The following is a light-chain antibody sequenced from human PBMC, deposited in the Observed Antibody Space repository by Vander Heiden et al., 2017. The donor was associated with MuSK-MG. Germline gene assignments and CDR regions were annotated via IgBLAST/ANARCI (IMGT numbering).Light chain of an antibody. J-gene: IGKJ4*01. V-gene: IGKV1-39*01. Sequence: DIQMTQSPSSLSASVGDRVTITCRASQTISSYVNWYQQKPGKAPNLLIYAASSLQSGVPSRFSGSGSGTDFTLSISSLQPEDFATYYCQQSDSNPITFGGGTKVEIK. CDR2: AAS. CDR3: QQSDSNPIT. CDR1: QTISSY.